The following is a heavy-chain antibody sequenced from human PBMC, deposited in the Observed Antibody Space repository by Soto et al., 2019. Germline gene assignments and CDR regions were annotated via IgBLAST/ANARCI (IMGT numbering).Heavy chain of an antibody. CDR2: IDPSDSYT. V-gene: IGHV5-10-1*01. Sequence: PGESLKISCKGSGYSFTSYWISWVRQMPGKGLEWMGRIDPSDSYTNYSPSFQGHVTISADKSISTAYLQRSSLKASDTAMYYCASVEMATTGEARNDYWGQGTLVTVSS. CDR1: GYSFTSYW. CDR3: ASVEMATTGEARNDY. J-gene: IGHJ4*02. D-gene: IGHD5-12*01.